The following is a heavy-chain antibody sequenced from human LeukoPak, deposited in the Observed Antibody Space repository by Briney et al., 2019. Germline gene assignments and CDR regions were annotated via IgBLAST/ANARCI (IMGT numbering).Heavy chain of an antibody. CDR2: IYYSGST. D-gene: IGHD6-13*01. V-gene: IGHV4-39*07. J-gene: IGHJ6*03. CDR1: GGSISSSSYY. Sequence: PSETLSLTCTVSGGSISSSSYYWGWIRQPPGKGLEWIGSIYYSGSTYYNPSLKSRVTMSVDTSKNQFSLKLSSVTAADTAVYYCARDEQQNSYYMDVWGKGTTVTVSS. CDR3: ARDEQQNSYYMDV.